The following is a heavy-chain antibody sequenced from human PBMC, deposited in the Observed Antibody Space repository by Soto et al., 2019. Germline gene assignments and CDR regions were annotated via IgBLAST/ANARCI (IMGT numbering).Heavy chain of an antibody. J-gene: IGHJ4*02. CDR1: GGTFSSYT. D-gene: IGHD5-18*01. Sequence: QVQLVQSGAEVKKPGSSVKVSCKASGGTFSSYTISWVRQAPGQGLEWMGRIIPILGIANYAQKFQGRVTITADKPTSTAYMELSSLRSEDTAVYYCARDSGGYSYAQPFHYWGQGTLVTVSS. CDR2: IIPILGIA. V-gene: IGHV1-69*08. CDR3: ARDSGGYSYAQPFHY.